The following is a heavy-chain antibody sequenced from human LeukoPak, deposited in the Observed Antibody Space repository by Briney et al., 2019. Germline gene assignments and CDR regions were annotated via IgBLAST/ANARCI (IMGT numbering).Heavy chain of an antibody. V-gene: IGHV3-21*01. Sequence: GGSLRLSCAASGFTFSSYSTNWVRQAPGKGLEWVSSISSSSSYIYYADSVKGRFTISRDNAKNSLYLQMNSLRAEDTAVYYCARLDPIVVVTARDYWGQGTLVTVSS. D-gene: IGHD2-21*02. CDR3: ARLDPIVVVTARDY. CDR2: ISSSSSYI. J-gene: IGHJ4*02. CDR1: GFTFSSYS.